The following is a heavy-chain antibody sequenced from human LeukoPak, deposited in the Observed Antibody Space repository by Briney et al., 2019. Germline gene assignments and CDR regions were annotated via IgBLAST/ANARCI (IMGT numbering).Heavy chain of an antibody. CDR3: ATRAMATIAFDY. J-gene: IGHJ4*02. V-gene: IGHV1-24*01. Sequence: ASVKVSCKVSGYTLTELSMHWVRQAPGKGLEWMGGFDPEDGETICAQKFQGRVTMTEDTSTDTAYMELSSLRSEDTAVYYCATRAMATIAFDYWGQGTLVTVSS. CDR1: GYTLTELS. CDR2: FDPEDGET. D-gene: IGHD5-24*01.